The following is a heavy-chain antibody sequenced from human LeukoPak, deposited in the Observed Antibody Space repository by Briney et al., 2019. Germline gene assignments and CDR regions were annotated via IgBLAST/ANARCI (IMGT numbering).Heavy chain of an antibody. CDR1: GGTFSSYA. Sequence: SVKVSCKAPGGTFSSYAISWVRQAPGQGLEWMGGIIPIFGTANYAQKFRGRVTITADESTSTAYMELSSLRSEDTAVYYCARDPLGSSSNWFDPWGQGTLVTVSS. CDR2: IIPIFGTA. CDR3: ARDPLGSSSNWFDP. J-gene: IGHJ5*02. V-gene: IGHV1-69*13. D-gene: IGHD7-27*01.